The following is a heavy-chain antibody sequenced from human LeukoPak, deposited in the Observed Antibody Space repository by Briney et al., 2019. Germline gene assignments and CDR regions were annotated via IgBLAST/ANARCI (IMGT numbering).Heavy chain of an antibody. J-gene: IGHJ4*02. CDR1: GGSISSSSYY. CDR2: INYSGST. CDR3: ASGLIAVDY. V-gene: IGHV4-39*01. Sequence: SETLSLTCTVSGGSISSSSYYWGWIRQPPGKGLEWIGSINYSGSTYYNPSLKSRVTISVDTSENQFSLKLSSVAAADTAVYYCASGLIAVDYWGQGTLVTVSS.